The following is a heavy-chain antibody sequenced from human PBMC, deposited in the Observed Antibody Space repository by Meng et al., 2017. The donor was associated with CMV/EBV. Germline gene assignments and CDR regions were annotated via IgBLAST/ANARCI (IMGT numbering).Heavy chain of an antibody. D-gene: IGHD3-3*01. V-gene: IGHV1-2*02. CDR2: INPNSGGT. Sequence: ASVKVSCKSSGYTFAGYHMHWVRQAPGQQLEWMGWINPNSGGTNYAQRFQGRVTMTRDTSISTAYMELSRLTSEDTAVYYCARDLKSFDFWSGYSNYYYYGMDVWGQGTTVTVSS. CDR3: ARDLKSFDFWSGYSNYYYYGMDV. CDR1: GYTFAGYH. J-gene: IGHJ6*02.